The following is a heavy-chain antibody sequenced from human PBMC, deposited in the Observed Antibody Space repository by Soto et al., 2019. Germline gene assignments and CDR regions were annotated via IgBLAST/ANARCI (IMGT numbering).Heavy chain of an antibody. V-gene: IGHV3-15*01. D-gene: IGHD6-19*01. CDR3: TTDSGIAVAGSTDAFDI. J-gene: IGHJ3*02. Sequence: GGSLRLSCAASGFTFSNAWMSWVRQAPGKGLEWVGRIKSKTDGGTTDYAAPVKGRFTISRDDSKNTLYLQMNSLKTEDTAVYYCTTDSGIAVAGSTDAFDIWGQGTMVTVSS. CDR1: GFTFSNAW. CDR2: IKSKTDGGTT.